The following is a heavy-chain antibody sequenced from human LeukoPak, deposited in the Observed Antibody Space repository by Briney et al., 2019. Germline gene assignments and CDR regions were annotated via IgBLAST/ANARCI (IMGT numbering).Heavy chain of an antibody. CDR3: ARVVVVVVAAKQTYYFDY. D-gene: IGHD2-15*01. CDR2: ISAYNGNT. CDR1: GYTFSNYG. J-gene: IGHJ4*02. V-gene: IGHV1-18*01. Sequence: ASVKVSCKASGYTFSNYGISWVRQAPGQGLEWMGWISAYNGNTNYAQKLQGRVTMTTDTSTSTAYMELRSLRSDDTAVYYCARVVVVVVAAKQTYYFDYWGQGTLVTVSS.